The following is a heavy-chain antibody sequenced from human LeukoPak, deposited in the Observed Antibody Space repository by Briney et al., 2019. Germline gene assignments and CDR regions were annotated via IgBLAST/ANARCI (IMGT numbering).Heavy chain of an antibody. Sequence: GGSLRLSWAASGFTFSDYYMSWIRQAPGKGLEWVSYISSSGSTIYYADSVKGRFTISRDNAKNSLYLQMNSLRAEDTAVYYCARGYYYDSSGAPAGWFDPWGQGTLVTVSS. CDR2: ISSSGSTI. CDR3: ARGYYYDSSGAPAGWFDP. D-gene: IGHD3-22*01. J-gene: IGHJ5*02. V-gene: IGHV3-11*04. CDR1: GFTFSDYY.